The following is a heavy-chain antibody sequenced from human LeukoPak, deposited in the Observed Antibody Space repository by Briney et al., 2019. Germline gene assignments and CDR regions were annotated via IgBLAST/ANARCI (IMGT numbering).Heavy chain of an antibody. J-gene: IGHJ6*02. V-gene: IGHV4-61*02. CDR2: IYTSGST. CDR3: ARVPPYYYYYGMDV. CDR1: GGSISSDSYY. Sequence: SQTLSLTCTVSGGSISSDSYYWSWIRQPAGKGLEWIGRIYTSGSTNYNPSLKSRVTISVDTSKNQFSLKLSSVTAADTAVYYCARVPPYYYYYGMDVWGQGTTVTVSS.